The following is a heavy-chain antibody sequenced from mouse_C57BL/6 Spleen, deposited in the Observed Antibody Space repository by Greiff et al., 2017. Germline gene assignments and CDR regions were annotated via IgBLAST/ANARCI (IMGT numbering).Heavy chain of an antibody. Sequence: QVQLQQPGAELVKPGASVKLSCKASGYTFTSYWMQWVKQRPGQGLEWIGEIDPSDGDTTYNQQFKGKATVTVATSSSTADMQLSSMTSEDSAVYYCARRRSMYRNAMDYWGQGTSVTVSS. J-gene: IGHJ4*01. D-gene: IGHD2-14*01. CDR3: ARRRSMYRNAMDY. CDR2: IDPSDGDT. CDR1: GYTFTSYW. V-gene: IGHV1-50*01.